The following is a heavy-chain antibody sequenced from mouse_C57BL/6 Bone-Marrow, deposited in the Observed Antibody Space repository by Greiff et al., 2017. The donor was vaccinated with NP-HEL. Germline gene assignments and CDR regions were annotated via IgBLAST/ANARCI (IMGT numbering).Heavy chain of an antibody. CDR1: GFNFTDYY. CDR3: ASLLGDY. J-gene: IGHJ2*01. Sequence: VQLQQSGAELVKPGASVKLSCTASGFNFTDYYMHWVKQRTGRGLEWIGRIDPEDGETKYAAKFQGKATITADTSSNTAYLQLSSLTAEDTAVYYCASLLGDYWGQGTALTVSS. D-gene: IGHD4-1*01. V-gene: IGHV14-2*01. CDR2: IDPEDGET.